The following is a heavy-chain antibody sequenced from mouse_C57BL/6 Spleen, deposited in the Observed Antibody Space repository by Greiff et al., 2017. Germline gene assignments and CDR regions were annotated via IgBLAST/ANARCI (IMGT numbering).Heavy chain of an antibody. CDR1: GYTFTSYW. D-gene: IGHD2-4*01. V-gene: IGHV1-69*01. J-gene: IGHJ3*01. CDR3: ARKEDYDYDGGAWFAY. Sequence: QDQLQQPGAELVMPGASVKLSCKASGYTFTSYWMHWVKQRPGQGLEWIGEIDPSDSYTNYNQKFKGKSTLTVDKSSSTAYMQLSSLTSEDSAVYYCARKEDYDYDGGAWFAYWGQGTLVTVSA. CDR2: IDPSDSYT.